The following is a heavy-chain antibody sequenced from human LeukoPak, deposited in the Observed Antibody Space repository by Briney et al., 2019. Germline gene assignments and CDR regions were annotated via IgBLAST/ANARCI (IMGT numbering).Heavy chain of an antibody. V-gene: IGHV3-30*18. CDR3: AKVSGYSGSWSILKYYYYGMDV. D-gene: IGHD6-13*01. J-gene: IGHJ6*02. CDR1: GFTFSSYG. Sequence: GRSLRLSCAASGFTFSSYGLHWVRQAPGKGLEWVAVISYDGGNKYYADSVKGRFTISRDNPKNTLYLQMNSLRAEDTAAYYCAKVSGYSGSWSILKYYYYGMDVWGQGTTVTVSS. CDR2: ISYDGGNK.